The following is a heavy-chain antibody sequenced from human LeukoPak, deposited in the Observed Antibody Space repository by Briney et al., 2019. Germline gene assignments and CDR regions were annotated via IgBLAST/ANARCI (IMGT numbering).Heavy chain of an antibody. CDR1: GGTFRSNA. D-gene: IGHD4-23*01. J-gene: IGHJ4*02. V-gene: IGHV1-69*13. CDR3: ARGWLAETTVVTPYNY. CDR2: ITPIFGTA. Sequence: SVKVSCKASGGTFRSNAISWVRQAPGQGLEWMGGITPIFGTANYAQKFQGRVTITAVESMSTAYMELSSVRSEDTAVYYCARGWLAETTVVTPYNYWGQGTLVTVSS.